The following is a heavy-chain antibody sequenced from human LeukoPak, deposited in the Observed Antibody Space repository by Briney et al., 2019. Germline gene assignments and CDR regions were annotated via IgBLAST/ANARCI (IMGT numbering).Heavy chain of an antibody. CDR2: IYWNDDK. V-gene: IGHV2-5*01. CDR3: AHYGDYRFMYYFNY. CDR1: GFSLSTTGVG. J-gene: IGHJ4*02. D-gene: IGHD4-17*01. Sequence: ASGPTLVKPTQTLTLTCTFSGFSLSTTGVGVGWIRQPPGKALEWLALIYWNDDKRYSPSLKTRLTITKDTSKNQVVLTMTETDPVDTATYYCAHYGDYRFMYYFNYWGQGTLVTVSS.